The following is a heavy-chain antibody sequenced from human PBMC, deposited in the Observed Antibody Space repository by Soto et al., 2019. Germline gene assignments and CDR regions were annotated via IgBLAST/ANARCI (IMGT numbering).Heavy chain of an antibody. J-gene: IGHJ4*02. V-gene: IGHV1-8*01. CDR1: GYTFTSYD. CDR3: AKRKYCPSTTCFDF. CDR2: MNPNSGKT. D-gene: IGHD2-2*01. Sequence: ASVKVSCKASGYTFTSYDINWVRQATGQGFEYLGWMNPNSGKTAYVQKFQGRVIMTWDTSITTAYMELSSLRAEDTAVYYCAKRKYCPSTTCFDFWGQGTLVTVSS.